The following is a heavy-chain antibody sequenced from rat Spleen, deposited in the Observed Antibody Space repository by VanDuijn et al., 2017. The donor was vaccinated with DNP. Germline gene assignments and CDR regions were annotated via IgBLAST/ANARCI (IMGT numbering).Heavy chain of an antibody. J-gene: IGHJ1*01. V-gene: IGHV5-58*01. CDR1: GFTFSSYW. D-gene: IGHD1-3*01. CDR2: INTDGGNT. CDR3: TRCNYGSYDWYFDF. Sequence: EVQLVETGGGLVQPGRSLKLSCVASGFTFSSYWMYWIRQAPGKGLEWVASINTDGGNTYYPDSVKGRFTISRDNAENTLYLQMDSLRSEDTATYYCTRCNYGSYDWYFDFWGPGTMVTVSS.